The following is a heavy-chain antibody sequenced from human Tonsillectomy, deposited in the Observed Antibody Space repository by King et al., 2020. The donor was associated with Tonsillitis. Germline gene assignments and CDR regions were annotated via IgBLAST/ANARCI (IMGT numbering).Heavy chain of an antibody. CDR3: AKALGYCSTTSCQTPFFDY. CDR1: GFTFSIYG. CDR2: ISHDGSNK. D-gene: IGHD2-2*01. V-gene: IGHV3-30*18. Sequence: VQLVESGGGVVQPGGSLRLSCAASGFTFSIYGMHWVRQAPGKGLEWGAVISHDGSNKDYADSVKGRFTISRDNSKNTLYLQMNSLRPEDTAVYYCAKALGYCSTTSCQTPFFDYWGQGTLVTVSS. J-gene: IGHJ4*02.